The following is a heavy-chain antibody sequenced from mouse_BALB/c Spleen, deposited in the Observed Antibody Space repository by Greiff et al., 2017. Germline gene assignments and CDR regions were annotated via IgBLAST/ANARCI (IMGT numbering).Heavy chain of an antibody. CDR3: ARGNDGYFPWFAY. CDR1: GYTFTSYW. J-gene: IGHJ3*01. CDR2: INPSNGRT. D-gene: IGHD2-3*01. Sequence: VQLQQPGAELVKPGASVKLSCKASGYTFTSYWMHWVKQRPGQGLEWIGEINPSNGRTNYNEKFKSKATLTVDKSSSTAYMQLSSLTSEDSAVYDCARGNDGYFPWFAYWGQGTLVTVSA. V-gene: IGHV1S81*02.